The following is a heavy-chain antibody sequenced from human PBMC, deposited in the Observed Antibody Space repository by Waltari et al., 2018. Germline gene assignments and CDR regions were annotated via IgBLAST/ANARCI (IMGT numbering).Heavy chain of an antibody. J-gene: IGHJ3*01. D-gene: IGHD6-13*01. Sequence: EVQLVQSGAGVKRPGESLEISCQTSGYIFSNYWISWVRQKPGQGLEWMGAIDPSDSDTRDNPSFQGQVTMSVDKSLSTAYLHWSSLKASDTATYYCARSFSPGIYDVFEFWGQGLRVSVSS. CDR1: GYIFSNYW. CDR2: IDPSDSDT. CDR3: ARSFSPGIYDVFEF. V-gene: IGHV5-51*01.